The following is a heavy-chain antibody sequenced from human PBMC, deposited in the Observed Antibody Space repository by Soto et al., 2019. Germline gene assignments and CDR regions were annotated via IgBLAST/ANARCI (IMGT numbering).Heavy chain of an antibody. CDR2: ISSSSSYI. CDR1: GFTFSSYS. CDR3: AKGVGGYSGYDKRSRNYSGMDD. D-gene: IGHD5-12*01. J-gene: IGHJ6*02. Sequence: GGSLGLSCAASGFTFSSYSMNWVRQAPGKGLEWVSSISSSSSYISYADSVKGRFTISRDNAKNSLYLQMKSLRAEATAVYYDAKGVGGYSGYDKRSRNYSGMDDWGQGYTVMVSS. V-gene: IGHV3-21*01.